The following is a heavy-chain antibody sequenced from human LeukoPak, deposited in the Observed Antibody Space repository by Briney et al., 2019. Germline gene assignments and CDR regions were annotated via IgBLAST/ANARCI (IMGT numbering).Heavy chain of an antibody. Sequence: SETLSLTCAVYGGSFSGYYWSWIRQPPGKGLVWIGEINHSGSTNYNPSLKNRVTISVDTSKNQFSLKLSSVTAADTAVYYCARGGDIVVVPAARNNWFDPWGQGTLVTVSS. D-gene: IGHD2-2*01. CDR3: ARGGDIVVVPAARNNWFDP. V-gene: IGHV4-34*01. CDR1: GGSFSGYY. J-gene: IGHJ5*02. CDR2: INHSGST.